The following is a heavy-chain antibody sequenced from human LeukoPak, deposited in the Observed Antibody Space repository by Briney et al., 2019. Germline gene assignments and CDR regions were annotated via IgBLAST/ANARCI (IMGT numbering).Heavy chain of an antibody. CDR3: AREGYCSSTSCYTDYYYYYMDV. CDR1: GYTFTSYG. CDR2: ISAYNGNT. J-gene: IGHJ6*03. Sequence: ASVKVSCKASGYTFTSYGISWVRQAPGQGLEWMGWISAYNGNTNYAQKLQGRVTMTTDTSTSTAYMELRSLRSDDTAVYYCAREGYCSSTSCYTDYYYYYMDVWGKGTTVTVSS. D-gene: IGHD2-2*02. V-gene: IGHV1-18*01.